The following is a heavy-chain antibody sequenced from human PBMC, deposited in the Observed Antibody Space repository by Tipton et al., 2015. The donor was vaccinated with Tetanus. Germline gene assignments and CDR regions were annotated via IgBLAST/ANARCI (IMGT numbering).Heavy chain of an antibody. CDR3: ARGMDYDSSGIDDF. Sequence: QSGAEVKKPGASVRVSCKASGYSFNSYAISWVRQAPGQGLEWVGWISTYNDETKYAEKFQGRVTMTRDTSISTAYMEVSRLRSDDTAIYYCARGMDYDSSGIDDFWGQGTLVTASS. CDR1: GYSFNSYA. D-gene: IGHD3-22*01. CDR2: ISTYNDET. J-gene: IGHJ4*02. V-gene: IGHV1-18*01.